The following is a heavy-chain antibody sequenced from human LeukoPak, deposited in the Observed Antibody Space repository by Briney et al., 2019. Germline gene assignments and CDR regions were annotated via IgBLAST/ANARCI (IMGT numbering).Heavy chain of an antibody. V-gene: IGHV4-59*01. D-gene: IGHD3-9*01. CDR1: GASITSYY. J-gene: IGHJ6*02. CDR2: IYYSGST. Sequence: SETLSPTCTVSGASITSYYWSWIRQPPGKGLEWIGYIYYSGSTNYNPSLKSRVTISVDTSKNQFSLKLSSVTAADTAVYYCARVSSPYYDILTGFYYYYGMDVWGQGTTVTVSS. CDR3: ARVSSPYYDILTGFYYYYGMDV.